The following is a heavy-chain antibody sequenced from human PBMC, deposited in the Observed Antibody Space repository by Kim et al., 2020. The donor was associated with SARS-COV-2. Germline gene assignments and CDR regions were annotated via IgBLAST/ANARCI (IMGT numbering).Heavy chain of an antibody. Sequence: GGSLRLSCAASGFTFSSYAMSWVRQAPGKGLEWVSAISGSGGSTYYADSVKGRFTISRDNSKNTLYLQMNSLRAEDTAVYYCAKDHSSSWYYYYYYGMGVGGRGTRVSVS. CDR2: ISGSGGST. CDR1: GFTFSSYA. CDR3: AKDHSSSWYYYYYYGMGV. J-gene: IGHJ6*02. V-gene: IGHV3-23*01. D-gene: IGHD6-13*01.